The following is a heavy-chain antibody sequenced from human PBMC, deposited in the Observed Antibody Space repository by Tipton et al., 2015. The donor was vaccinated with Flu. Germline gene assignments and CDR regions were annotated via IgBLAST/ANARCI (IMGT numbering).Heavy chain of an antibody. Sequence: TLSLTCAVYGGSFSGYYWSWIRQPPGKGLEWIGEINHSGSTNYNPSLKSRVTISVDTSKNQFSLKLSSVTAADTAVYYCARDGGLGVGTFYYYYGMDVWGQGTTVTVSS. J-gene: IGHJ6*02. CDR1: GGSFSGYY. D-gene: IGHD3-3*01. V-gene: IGHV4-34*01. CDR2: INHSGST. CDR3: ARDGGLGVGTFYYYYGMDV.